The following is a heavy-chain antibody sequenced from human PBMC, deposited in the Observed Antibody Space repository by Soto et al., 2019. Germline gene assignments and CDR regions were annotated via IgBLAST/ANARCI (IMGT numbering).Heavy chain of an antibody. V-gene: IGHV3-23*01. CDR1: GLTFSSYA. J-gene: IGHJ2*01. CDR2: ISGSGGST. Sequence: EVQLLESGGGLVQPGGSLRLSCAASGLTFSSYAMSWVRQAPGKGLEWVSAISGSGGSTYYADSVKGRFTISRDKSKNTLYLPMNSLRAEDTAVYYCAKRNWGGWYFDLWGRGTLVTVSS. CDR3: AKRNWGGWYFDL. D-gene: IGHD7-27*01.